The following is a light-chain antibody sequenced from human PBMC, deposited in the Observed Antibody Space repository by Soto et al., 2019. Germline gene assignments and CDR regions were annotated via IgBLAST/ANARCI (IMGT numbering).Light chain of an antibody. Sequence: EIVMTQSPATLSVSPGERATLSCRASQSVRTNLAWYQQKPGQAPRLLIFGASTRATGIPARFSGSGSGTEFTLTISNLQSEDVALYYCQHYDIWPPLTFGGGTKVEI. CDR1: QSVRTN. J-gene: IGKJ4*01. V-gene: IGKV3-15*01. CDR2: GAS. CDR3: QHYDIWPPLT.